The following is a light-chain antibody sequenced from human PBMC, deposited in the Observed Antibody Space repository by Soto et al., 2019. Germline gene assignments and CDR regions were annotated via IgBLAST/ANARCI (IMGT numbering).Light chain of an antibody. CDR1: QRVSSY. CDR2: GAS. V-gene: IGKV3-20*01. Sequence: TQSQATLARSTGERATLSFRVCQRVSSYLAWYQQKPVQAPRLLIYGASSRATGIPDRFRGSGYGTDFTLSISRREPEDFAVYYCQQYGSSTGTFGQGTKVEIK. CDR3: QQYGSSTGT. J-gene: IGKJ1*01.